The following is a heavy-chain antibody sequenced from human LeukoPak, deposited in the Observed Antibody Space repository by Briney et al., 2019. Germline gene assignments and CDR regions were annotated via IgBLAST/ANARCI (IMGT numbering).Heavy chain of an antibody. Sequence: VASVKVSCKASGYTFTSYDINWVRQATGQGLEWMGWMNPNSGNTGYAQKFQGRVTITRNTSISTAYMELSSLRSEDTAVYYCAREDYGSGSSHYGMDVWGQGTTVTVSS. V-gene: IGHV1-8*01. CDR1: GYTFTSYD. CDR2: MNPNSGNT. J-gene: IGHJ6*02. D-gene: IGHD3-10*01. CDR3: AREDYGSGSSHYGMDV.